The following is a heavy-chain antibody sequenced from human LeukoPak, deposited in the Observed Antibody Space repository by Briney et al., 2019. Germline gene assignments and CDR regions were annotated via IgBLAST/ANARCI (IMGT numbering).Heavy chain of an antibody. J-gene: IGHJ6*02. Sequence: GGSLRLSCAASGFTFSSYSMNWVRQAPGKGLEWVSYISSSSSTIYYADSVKGRFTISRGNSKNTLYLQMNSLRAEDTAVYYCAKDQAPSGILHYYYYGMDVWGQGTTVTVSS. D-gene: IGHD3-10*01. CDR3: AKDQAPSGILHYYYYGMDV. V-gene: IGHV3-48*01. CDR2: ISSSSSTI. CDR1: GFTFSSYS.